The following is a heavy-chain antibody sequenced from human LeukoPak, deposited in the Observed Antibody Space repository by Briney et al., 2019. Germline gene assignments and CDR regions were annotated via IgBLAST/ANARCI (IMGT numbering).Heavy chain of an antibody. CDR2: ISGSGNTM. Sequence: GGSLRLSCAASGLIFSNYEMIWVRQAPGKGLEWISYISGSGNTMYYADSVRGRFTLSRDNAKNTLYLQMNSLRAEDTAVYYCARAVAGRGPFYFDYWGQGSLVTVSS. CDR1: GLIFSNYE. CDR3: ARAVAGRGPFYFDY. V-gene: IGHV3-48*03. J-gene: IGHJ4*02. D-gene: IGHD6-19*01.